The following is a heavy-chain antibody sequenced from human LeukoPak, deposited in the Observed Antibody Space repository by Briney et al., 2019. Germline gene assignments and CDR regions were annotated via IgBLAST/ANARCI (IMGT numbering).Heavy chain of an antibody. Sequence: GRSLRLSCAASGFTFSSYAMHWVRQAPGKGLEWVAVISYDGSNKYYTDSVKGRFTISRDNSKNTLYLQMNSLRVEDTAVYYCAKGIHYYDSSGYYYWGQGTLVTVSS. CDR3: AKGIHYYDSSGYYY. CDR1: GFTFSSYA. V-gene: IGHV3-30-3*01. CDR2: ISYDGSNK. D-gene: IGHD3-22*01. J-gene: IGHJ4*02.